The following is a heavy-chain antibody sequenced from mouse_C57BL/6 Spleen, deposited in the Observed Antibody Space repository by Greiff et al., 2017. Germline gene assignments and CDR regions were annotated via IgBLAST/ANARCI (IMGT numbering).Heavy chain of an antibody. J-gene: IGHJ4*01. Sequence: QVQLQQSGAELVKPGASVKISCKASGYAFSSYWMNWVKQRPGKGLEWIGQIYPGDGDTNYNGKFKGKATLTADKSSSTAYMQLSSLTSEDSAVYFCARDDYEDYYAMDYWGQGTSVTVSS. CDR3: ARDDYEDYYAMDY. CDR2: IYPGDGDT. CDR1: GYAFSSYW. V-gene: IGHV1-80*01. D-gene: IGHD2-4*01.